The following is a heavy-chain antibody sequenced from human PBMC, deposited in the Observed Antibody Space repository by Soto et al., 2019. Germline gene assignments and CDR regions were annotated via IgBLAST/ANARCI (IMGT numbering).Heavy chain of an antibody. J-gene: IGHJ6*02. CDR2: TYYRSKWYN. CDR1: GDSVSSNSAA. Sequence: PSQTLSLTCAISGDSVSSNSAAWNWIRQSPSRGLEWLGRTYYRSKWYNDYAVSVKSRITINPDTSKNQFSLQLNSVTPEDTAVYYCARDQGSGSYNYYYYGMDVWGQGTTVTVSS. V-gene: IGHV6-1*01. D-gene: IGHD3-10*01. CDR3: ARDQGSGSYNYYYYGMDV.